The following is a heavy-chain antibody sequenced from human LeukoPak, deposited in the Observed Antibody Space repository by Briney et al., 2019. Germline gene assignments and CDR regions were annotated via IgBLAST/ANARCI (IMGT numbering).Heavy chain of an antibody. J-gene: IGHJ4*02. V-gene: IGHV4-59*01. CDR2: IYYSGTT. CDR1: GGSISSYY. CDR3: ARGVYIAAAQYGY. Sequence: SETLSLTCTVSGGSISSYYRSWIRQPPGKGLEWIGYIYYSGTTNYNPSLKSRVTISVDTSKNQFSLKLSSVTVADTAVYYCARGVYIAAAQYGYWGQGTLVTVSS. D-gene: IGHD6-13*01.